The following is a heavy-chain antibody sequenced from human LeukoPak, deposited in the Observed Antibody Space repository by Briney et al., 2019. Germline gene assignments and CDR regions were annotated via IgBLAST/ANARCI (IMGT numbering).Heavy chain of an antibody. CDR3: STEGVWSYYFDY. Sequence: PGRSLRLSCAASGFTFINASMSWVRQAPGKGLEWVVRIKSKTDGETTDYAAPVKGRFTISRDDSKNTLYLQMNSLKTEDTAVYYCSTEGVWSYYFDYWGQGTLVTVSS. V-gene: IGHV3-15*01. CDR2: IKSKTDGETT. J-gene: IGHJ4*02. D-gene: IGHD2-21*01. CDR1: GFTFINAS.